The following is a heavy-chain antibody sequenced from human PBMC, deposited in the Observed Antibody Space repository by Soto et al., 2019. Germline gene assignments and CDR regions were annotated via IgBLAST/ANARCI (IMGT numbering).Heavy chain of an antibody. J-gene: IGHJ5*02. D-gene: IGHD6-19*01. CDR2: IYTSGST. CDR3: ARNQYSSGWYGEIWWFDP. CDR1: GGSISSYY. Sequence: QVQLQESGPGLVKPSETLSLTCTVSGGSISSYYWGLIRQPAGKGLEWIGRIYTSGSTNYNPSLKSRVTMSVDTSKNQFSLKLSSVTAADTAVYYCARNQYSSGWYGEIWWFDPWGQGTLVAVSS. V-gene: IGHV4-4*07.